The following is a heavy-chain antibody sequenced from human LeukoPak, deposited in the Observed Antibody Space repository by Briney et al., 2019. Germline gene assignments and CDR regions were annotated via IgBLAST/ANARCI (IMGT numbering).Heavy chain of an antibody. J-gene: IGHJ4*02. D-gene: IGHD4-11*01. CDR2: IKQDGSEK. CDR1: GGISSSYY. V-gene: IGHV3-7*01. CDR3: ARDPSPQNSKGLDY. Sequence: ETLSLTCIVSGGISSSYYWGWVRQAPGKGLEWVANIKQDGSEKYYVDSVKGRFTISRDNAKNSLYLQMNSLRAEDTAVYYCARDPSPQNSKGLDYWSQGTLVTVSS.